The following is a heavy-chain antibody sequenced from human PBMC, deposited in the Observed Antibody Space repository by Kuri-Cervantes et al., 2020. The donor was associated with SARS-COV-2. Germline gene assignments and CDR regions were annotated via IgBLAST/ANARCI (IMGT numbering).Heavy chain of an antibody. CDR2: ISWNSGSI. CDR1: GFTFDDYA. CDR3: AKGDSGYSSGWYYYYYYMDV. J-gene: IGHJ6*03. D-gene: IGHD6-19*01. Sequence: SLKISCAASGFTFDDYAMHWVRQAPGKGLEWVSGISWNSGSIGYADSVKGRFTISRDNSKNTLYLQMNSLRAEDAAVYYCAKGDSGYSSGWYYYYYYMDVWGKGTTVTVSS. V-gene: IGHV3-9*01.